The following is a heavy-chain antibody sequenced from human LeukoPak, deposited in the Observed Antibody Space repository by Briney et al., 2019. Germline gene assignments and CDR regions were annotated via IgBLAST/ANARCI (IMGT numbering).Heavy chain of an antibody. V-gene: IGHV4-61*02. CDR3: ARVGSSGWYVSY. CDR2: IYTSGST. D-gene: IGHD6-19*01. J-gene: IGHJ4*02. Sequence: SQTLSLTCTVSGGSISSGSYYWSWIRQPAGKGLEWIGRIYTSGSTNYNPSLKSRVTISVDTSKNQFSLKLSSVTAADTAVYYCARVGSSGWYVSYWGQGTLVTVSS. CDR1: GGSISSGSYY.